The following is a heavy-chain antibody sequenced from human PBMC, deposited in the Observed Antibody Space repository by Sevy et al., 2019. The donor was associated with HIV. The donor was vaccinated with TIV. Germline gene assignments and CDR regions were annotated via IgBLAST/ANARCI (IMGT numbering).Heavy chain of an antibody. CDR2: VYYIGGT. V-gene: IGHV4-59*08. CDR3: ARRNDFAI. Sequence: SETLSLTCTVSGGSLNSDHWNCIRQPPGKGLEWIGYVYYIGGTNYNPSLKNRVTISVDRTKNQFSLKLTSVTAADTAVYYCARRNDFAIWGQGTMVTVSS. CDR1: GGSLNSDH. J-gene: IGHJ3*02.